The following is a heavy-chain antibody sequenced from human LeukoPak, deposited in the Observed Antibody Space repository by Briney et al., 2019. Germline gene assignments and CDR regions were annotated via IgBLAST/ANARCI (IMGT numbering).Heavy chain of an antibody. J-gene: IGHJ4*02. D-gene: IGHD3-22*01. V-gene: IGHV3-9*01. CDR1: GFTFDDYA. CDR2: ISWNSGSI. Sequence: GGSLRLSCAASGFTFDDYAMHWVRQAPGKGLEWVSGISWNSGSIGYADSVKGRFTISSDNAKNSLYLQMNSLRAEDTALYYCAKGYYYDSSGPGSGFDYWGQGTLVTVSS. CDR3: AKGYYYDSSGPGSGFDY.